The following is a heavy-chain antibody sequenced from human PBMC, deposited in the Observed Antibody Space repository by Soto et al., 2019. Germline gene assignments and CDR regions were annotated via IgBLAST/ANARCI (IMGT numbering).Heavy chain of an antibody. D-gene: IGHD2-15*01. J-gene: IGHJ5*02. Sequence: SETLSLTCAVSGGSISSGGYSWSWIRQPPGKGLEWIGYIYHSGSTYYNPSLKSRVTISVDRSKNQFSLKLSSVTAADTAVYYCARVSRSGAGGWFDPWGQGTLVTVPQ. V-gene: IGHV4-30-2*01. CDR2: IYHSGST. CDR3: ARVSRSGAGGWFDP. CDR1: GGSISSGGYS.